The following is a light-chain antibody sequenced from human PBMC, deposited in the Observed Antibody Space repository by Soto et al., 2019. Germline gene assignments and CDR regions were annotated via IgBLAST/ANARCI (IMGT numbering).Light chain of an antibody. CDR2: DAF. J-gene: IGKJ4*01. CDR1: QSISGW. V-gene: IGKV1-5*01. Sequence: DIQMTQSPSTLSASVGDSVIITCRASQSISGWLAWYQQKPGKAPKLLIFDAFSLESGVPSRFSGSVSGTEFTLTISSLQPEDLATYYCQQYNPNSALTFGGGTKVDIK. CDR3: QQYNPNSALT.